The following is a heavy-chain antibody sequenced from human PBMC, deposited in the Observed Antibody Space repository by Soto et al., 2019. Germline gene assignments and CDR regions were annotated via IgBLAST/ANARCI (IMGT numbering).Heavy chain of an antibody. D-gene: IGHD5-12*01. Sequence: QVQLVQSGDEVKKPGSSVKVSCKASGDTFTNHVFNWVRQAPGQGLEWMGGIISLFGTPNYSRRFQGRVTITADESTATSYMELSSLRSDDTAVYYCARDLGSGYDRGHYWGQGTLVTVSS. J-gene: IGHJ4*02. V-gene: IGHV1-69*12. CDR1: GDTFTNHV. CDR3: ARDLGSGYDRGHY. CDR2: IISLFGTP.